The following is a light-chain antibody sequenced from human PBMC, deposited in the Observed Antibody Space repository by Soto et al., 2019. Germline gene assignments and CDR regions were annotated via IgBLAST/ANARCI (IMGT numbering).Light chain of an antibody. V-gene: IGKV1-5*01. Sequence: DIQMTQSPSTLSASVGDRVTITCRASQSISSWLAWYQQKPGKAPKLLIYDASSLESGVPSRFSGSGSGTEFTLTISSLQPDDFATYYCQPYNSYPVTFGQGTKVEIK. CDR3: QPYNSYPVT. CDR2: DAS. J-gene: IGKJ1*01. CDR1: QSISSW.